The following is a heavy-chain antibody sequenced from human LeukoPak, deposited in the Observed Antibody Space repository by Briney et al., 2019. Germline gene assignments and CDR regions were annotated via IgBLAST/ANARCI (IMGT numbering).Heavy chain of an antibody. CDR2: IIWNSGII. J-gene: IGHJ4*02. CDR1: GFSFNDYA. V-gene: IGHV3-9*01. CDR3: AKAHSSGYFRDFDF. D-gene: IGHD3-22*01. Sequence: PGRSLRLSCAASGFSFNDYAMHWVRQAPGKGLEWVSGIIWNSGIIGYADSVKGRFAISRDNAKNSLYLQMNSLRPEDTALYYCAKAHSSGYFRDFDFWGQGTLVTVSS.